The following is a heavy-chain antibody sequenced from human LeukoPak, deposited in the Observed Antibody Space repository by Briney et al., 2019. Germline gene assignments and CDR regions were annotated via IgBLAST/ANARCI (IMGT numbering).Heavy chain of an antibody. CDR2: IYYNGNT. J-gene: IGHJ3*02. CDR3: ARDPSHDAFDI. V-gene: IGHV4-59*01. CDR1: GLSINGYY. Sequence: PSETLSLTCTVSGLSINGYYWSWIRQPPGKGREWIGHIYYNGNTNYSPYRKTRVTISQATSKNQFSLRLSSVTAADTAVYYCARDPSHDAFDIWGQGTMVTVSS.